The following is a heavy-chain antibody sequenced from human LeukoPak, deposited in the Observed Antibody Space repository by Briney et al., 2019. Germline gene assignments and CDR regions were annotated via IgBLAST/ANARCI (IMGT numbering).Heavy chain of an antibody. Sequence: SETLSLTCAVYGGSFSGYYWRWIRQPPGKGLEWTGEINHNGSTNYNPSLKSRVTISEDTSKNHYLLRLGPVAASDTAVDFCGRGSSGSGSYYRRNWFDPWGQGTLVTVSS. J-gene: IGHJ5*02. CDR1: GGSFSGYY. CDR2: INHNGST. D-gene: IGHD3-10*01. V-gene: IGHV4-34*01. CDR3: GRGSSGSGSYYRRNWFDP.